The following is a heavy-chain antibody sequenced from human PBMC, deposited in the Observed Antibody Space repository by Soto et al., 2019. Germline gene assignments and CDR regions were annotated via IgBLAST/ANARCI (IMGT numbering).Heavy chain of an antibody. CDR1: GFTFSSYW. CDR2: IKQDGSEK. D-gene: IGHD2-2*01. CDR3: ARDERGSYQLLTPHYYYYYMDV. V-gene: IGHV3-7*01. Sequence: PGGSLRLSCAASGFTFSSYWMSWVRQAPGKGLEWVANIKQDGSEKYYVDSVKGRFTISRDNAKNSLYLQMNSLRAEDTAVYYCARDERGSYQLLTPHYYYYYMDVWGKGTTVTVSS. J-gene: IGHJ6*03.